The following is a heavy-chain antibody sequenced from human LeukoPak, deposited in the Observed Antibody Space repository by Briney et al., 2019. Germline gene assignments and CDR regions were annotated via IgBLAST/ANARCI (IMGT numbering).Heavy chain of an antibody. J-gene: IGHJ4*02. D-gene: IGHD3-3*01. CDR1: GYTFADYY. CDR2: INPNSGDT. Sequence: GASVKVSCRASGYTFADYYLHWVRQAPGQGLEWMGRINPNSGDTSYAQKFQGRVTMTRDTSISTAYMELSRLRYDDTAVYYCARGEWLLYYWGQGTLVTVSS. V-gene: IGHV1-2*06. CDR3: ARGEWLLYY.